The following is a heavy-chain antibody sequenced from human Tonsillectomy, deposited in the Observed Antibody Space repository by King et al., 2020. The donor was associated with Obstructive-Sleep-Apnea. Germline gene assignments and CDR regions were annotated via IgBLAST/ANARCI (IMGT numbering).Heavy chain of an antibody. Sequence: QLQESGPGLVKPSETLSLTCTVSGGSISSSSYYWGWIRQPPGKGLEWIGSIYYSGSTYYNPSLKSRVTISVDTSKNQFSLKLSSVTAADTAVYYCARVVITMIVGSMYYYYYGMDVWGQGTTVTVSS. CDR3: ARVVITMIVGSMYYYYYGMDV. V-gene: IGHV4-39*07. CDR1: GGSISSSSYY. CDR2: IYYSGST. J-gene: IGHJ6*02. D-gene: IGHD3-22*01.